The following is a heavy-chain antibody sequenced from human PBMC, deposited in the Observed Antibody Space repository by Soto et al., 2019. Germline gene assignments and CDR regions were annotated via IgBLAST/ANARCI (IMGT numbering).Heavy chain of an antibody. Sequence: ASVKVSCKASGYTFASYAISWMRQAPGQGLEWMGWISAYNGNTNYAQKLQGKVTMTTDTSASTAYMELRSLRSDDTAVYYCARDPPPPDYWGQGTLVTVSS. CDR2: ISAYNGNT. CDR1: GYTFASYA. CDR3: ARDPPPPDY. J-gene: IGHJ4*02. V-gene: IGHV1-18*01.